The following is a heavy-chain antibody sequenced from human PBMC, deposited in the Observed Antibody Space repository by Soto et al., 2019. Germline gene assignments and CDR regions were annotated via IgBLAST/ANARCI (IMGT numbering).Heavy chain of an antibody. V-gene: IGHV4-59*11. CDR2: GLRHEFV. CDR1: GGSISDHY. Sequence: QMHLQESGPGLVKPSETLSLTCTVSGGSISDHYLSWPRQPPGKGLEWIGYGLRHEFVGTNPSLTGRVIISVDTSKKQFSLRLNAVTAADTAVYYCVAGPDHAKSAYWGQGTLVTVSS. J-gene: IGHJ4*01. CDR3: VAGPDHAKSAY.